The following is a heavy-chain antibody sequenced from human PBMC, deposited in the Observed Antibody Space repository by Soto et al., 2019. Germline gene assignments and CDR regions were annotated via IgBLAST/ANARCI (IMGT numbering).Heavy chain of an antibody. J-gene: IGHJ2*01. CDR3: LTDPGLGEVLGYYFDL. CDR2: IRTEADGGST. CDR1: GFTFSNAW. D-gene: IGHD3-16*01. Sequence: EAQLVESGGDLVKPGGSLRLSCAASGFTFSNAWMSWVRQAPGKGLEWVARIRTEADGGSTDYPELVKGRFTISREDSKNMIYQQMNSPKTQNTAVYDCLTDPGLGEVLGYYFDLWGPVTLVT. V-gene: IGHV3-15*01.